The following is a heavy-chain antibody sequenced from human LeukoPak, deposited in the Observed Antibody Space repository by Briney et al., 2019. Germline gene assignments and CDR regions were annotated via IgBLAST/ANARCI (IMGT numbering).Heavy chain of an antibody. CDR1: GLSVSSNY. D-gene: IGHD1-26*01. CDR2: IYRGGDT. CDR3: AREFRGSYYLDY. J-gene: IGHJ4*02. Sequence: GGSLRLSCVASGLSVSSNYMRWVRQAPGKGLEWVSVIYRGGDTYYADSVKGRFTISRDKSKNTVYLQMNSLRAEDTAVYYCAREFRGSYYLDYWGQGTLVTVSS. V-gene: IGHV3-66*01.